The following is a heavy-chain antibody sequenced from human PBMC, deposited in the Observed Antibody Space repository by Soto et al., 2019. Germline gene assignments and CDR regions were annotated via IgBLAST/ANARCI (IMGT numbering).Heavy chain of an antibody. Sequence: GASVKVACKASGGTFSSYAISWVRQAPGQGLEWMGGIIPIFGTANYAQKFQGRVTITADESTSTAYMELSSLRSEDTAVYYCARSKYYDILTGYSCFDYWGQGTLVTVSS. CDR2: IIPIFGTA. CDR3: ARSKYYDILTGYSCFDY. CDR1: GGTFSSYA. D-gene: IGHD3-9*01. J-gene: IGHJ4*02. V-gene: IGHV1-69*13.